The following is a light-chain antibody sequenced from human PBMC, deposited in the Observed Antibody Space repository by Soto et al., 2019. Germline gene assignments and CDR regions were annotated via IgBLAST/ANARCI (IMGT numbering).Light chain of an antibody. J-gene: IGKJ3*01. CDR1: QSINSKS. Sequence: ELVLTQSPGTLSLSPGEGATVSCRVSQSINSKSLFWYQRKFGQAPRLLIYNTSSRATGIQDRFSGSGSGTDFTLSISRLELEDFAVYYCQHYGGSFIFGPGTKVDIK. CDR3: QHYGGSFI. CDR2: NTS. V-gene: IGKV3-20*01.